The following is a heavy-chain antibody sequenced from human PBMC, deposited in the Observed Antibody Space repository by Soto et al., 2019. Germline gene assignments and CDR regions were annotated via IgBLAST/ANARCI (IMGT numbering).Heavy chain of an antibody. CDR3: ARVSSGYSGYGPIDY. V-gene: IGHV3-23*01. Sequence: PGGSLRLSCAASGFTFSSYAMSWVRQAPGKGLEWVSSISVSGGTTYYTDSVQGRFTISRDSSRKTLYLQMSSLRAEDTAVYYCARVSSGYSGYGPIDYWGQGALVTVSS. CDR1: GFTFSSYA. J-gene: IGHJ4*02. D-gene: IGHD5-12*01. CDR2: ISVSGGTT.